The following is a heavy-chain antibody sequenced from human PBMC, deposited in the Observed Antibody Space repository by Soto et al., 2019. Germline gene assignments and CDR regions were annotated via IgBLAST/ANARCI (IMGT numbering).Heavy chain of an antibody. Sequence: GGSLRLSCTCSGFRFGDYALCWVRQAPGKGLEGIGLIRSRASGGTTEYATSVAYRFRISRDDSRGVAYLQMHSLQTEDTGVYFCAKVDRDSSYYRFNGLDVWGQGTTVTVSS. V-gene: IGHV3-49*04. D-gene: IGHD3-10*01. J-gene: IGHJ6*02. CDR1: GFRFGDYA. CDR2: IRSRASGGTT. CDR3: AKVDRDSSYYRFNGLDV.